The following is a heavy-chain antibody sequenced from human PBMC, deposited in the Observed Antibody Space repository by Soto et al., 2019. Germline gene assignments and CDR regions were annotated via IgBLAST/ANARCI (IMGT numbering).Heavy chain of an antibody. D-gene: IGHD1-26*01. V-gene: IGHV3-23*01. CDR1: GFTFSSSA. Sequence: DVRLLESGGALVQPGGSLRLSCVASGFTFSSSAMNWVRQAPGKGLEWVSTISGSGVAKYYADSVKGRFTISRDNSNNTVSLQMNSLRAEDAAVYYCAKDRSPGAITWNVYWGQGTLVTVSS. J-gene: IGHJ4*02. CDR3: AKDRSPGAITWNVY. CDR2: ISGSGVAK.